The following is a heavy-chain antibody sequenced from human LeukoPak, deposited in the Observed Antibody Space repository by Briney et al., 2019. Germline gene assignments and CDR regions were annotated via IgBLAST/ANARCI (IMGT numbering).Heavy chain of an antibody. CDR2: INPNSGGT. D-gene: IGHD5-18*01. V-gene: IGHV1-2*02. CDR3: ARIGADMVY. CDR1: GYTFTSYD. J-gene: IGHJ4*02. Sequence: GASVKVSCKASGYTFTSYDINWVRQAPGQGLEWMGWINPNSGGTNYAQKFQGRVTMTRDTSISTAYMELSRLRSDDTAVYYCARIGADMVYWGQGTLVTVSS.